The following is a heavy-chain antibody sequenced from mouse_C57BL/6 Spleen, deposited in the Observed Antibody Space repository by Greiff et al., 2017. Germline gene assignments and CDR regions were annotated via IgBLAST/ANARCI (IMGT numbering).Heavy chain of an antibody. CDR1: GYAFTNYL. CDR2: INPGSGGT. CDR3: AYGYDGGRFAY. J-gene: IGHJ3*01. D-gene: IGHD2-2*01. Sequence: LQESGAELVRPGTSVKVSCKASGYAFTNYLIEWVKQRPGQGLEWIGVINPGSGGTNYNEKFKGKATLTADKSSSTAYMQLSSLTSEDSAVYFCAYGYDGGRFAYWGQGTLVTVSA. V-gene: IGHV1-54*01.